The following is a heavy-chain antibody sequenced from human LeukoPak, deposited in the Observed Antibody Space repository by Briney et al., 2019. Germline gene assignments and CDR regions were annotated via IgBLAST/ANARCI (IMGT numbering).Heavy chain of an antibody. CDR2: IYPGDSDI. V-gene: IGHV5-51*01. J-gene: IGHJ4*02. CDR1: GYRFTIYW. CDR3: ARSYYYDSSGYYLY. Sequence: GESLKISCKGSGYRFTIYWIGWVRQMPGRGLEWIGIIYPGDSDIRYSPSFQGQVNISADKSISTAYLQWSSLKASDTAMYYCARSYYYDSSGYYLYWGQGTLVTVSS. D-gene: IGHD3-22*01.